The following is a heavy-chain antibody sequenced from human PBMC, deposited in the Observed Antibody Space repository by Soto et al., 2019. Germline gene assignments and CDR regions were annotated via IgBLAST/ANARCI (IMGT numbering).Heavy chain of an antibody. D-gene: IGHD3-22*01. CDR1: GFTFSSYS. CDR2: ISSSSSYI. J-gene: IGHJ4*02. V-gene: IGHV3-21*01. Sequence: EVQLVESGGGLVKPGGSLRLSCAASGFTFSSYSMNWVRQAPGKGLEWVSSISSSSSYIYYADSVKGRSTISRDNAKNSLYLQMNSLRAEDTAVYYCARDLPLYYYDSSGYYFDYWGQGTLVTVSS. CDR3: ARDLPLYYYDSSGYYFDY.